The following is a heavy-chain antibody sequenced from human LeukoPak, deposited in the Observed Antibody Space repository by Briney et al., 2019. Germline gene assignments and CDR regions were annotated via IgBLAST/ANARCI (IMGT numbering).Heavy chain of an antibody. D-gene: IGHD3-3*01. CDR1: GGTFSSYA. V-gene: IGHV1-69*04. CDR2: IIPIFGIA. J-gene: IGHJ4*02. Sequence: SVKVSCKASGGTFSSYAISWVRQASGQGLEWMGRIIPIFGIANYAQKFQGRVTITADKSTSTAYMELSSLRSEDTAVYYCASIQRRFLEWLPEKNWGQGTLVTVSS. CDR3: ASIQRRFLEWLPEKN.